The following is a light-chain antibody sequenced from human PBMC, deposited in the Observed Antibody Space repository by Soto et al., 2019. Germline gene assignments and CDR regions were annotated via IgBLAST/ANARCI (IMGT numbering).Light chain of an antibody. CDR1: TSNIGAPYD. J-gene: IGLJ2*01. V-gene: IGLV1-40*01. CDR3: QSYDNFLRVI. Sequence: QSVLTQPPSVSGAPGQRVSISCTGSTSNIGAPYDVHWYQHLPGAAPKLLIYGDNNRPSGVPDRFSGSKSGTSASLAITGLQAEDEADYYCQSYDNFLRVIFGGGTKLTVL. CDR2: GDN.